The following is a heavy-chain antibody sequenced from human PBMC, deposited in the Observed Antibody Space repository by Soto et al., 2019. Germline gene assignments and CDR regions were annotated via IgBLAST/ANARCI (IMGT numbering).Heavy chain of an antibody. V-gene: IGHV1-2*04. J-gene: IGHJ6*03. D-gene: IGHD3-10*01. CDR1: GYTFTGYY. Sequence: AASVKVSCKASGYTFTGYYMHWVRQAPGQGLEWMGWINPNSGGTNYAQKFQGWVTMTRDTSISTAYMELSRLRSDDTAVYYCARGYGSGSYYNAHYYYYMDVWGKGTTVTVSS. CDR2: INPNSGGT. CDR3: ARGYGSGSYYNAHYYYYMDV.